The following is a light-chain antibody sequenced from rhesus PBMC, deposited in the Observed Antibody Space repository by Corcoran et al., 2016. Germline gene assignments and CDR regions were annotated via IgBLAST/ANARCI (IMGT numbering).Light chain of an antibody. V-gene: IGKV1-21*01. CDR2: KAS. Sequence: DIQMTQSPSSLSASVGDRVTITCRASQGISRWLAWYPQKPGKAPNFLIYKASSLQSGVPSRVSGSGSVTDFTLTISSLQPEDFATYYCQQYNRAPLTFGGGTKVEIK. CDR1: QGISRW. J-gene: IGKJ4*01. CDR3: QQYNRAPLT.